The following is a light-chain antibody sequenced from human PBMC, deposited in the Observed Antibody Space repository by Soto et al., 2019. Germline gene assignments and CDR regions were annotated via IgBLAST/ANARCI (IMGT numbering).Light chain of an antibody. V-gene: IGLV1-40*01. CDR3: QSYDNSLLAYV. CDR2: AND. Sequence: QSVLTQPPSVSGAPGQRVTISCTGSSSNTGAGYDVNWYQQLPGTAPKLLIYANDDRPSGVPDRFSGSTSGTSASLAITGLQAEDAADYYCQSYDNSLLAYVFGGGTKLTVL. CDR1: SSNTGAGYD. J-gene: IGLJ2*01.